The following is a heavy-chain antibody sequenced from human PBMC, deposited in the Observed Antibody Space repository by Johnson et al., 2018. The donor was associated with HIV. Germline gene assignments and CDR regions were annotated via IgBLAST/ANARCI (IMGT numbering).Heavy chain of an antibody. V-gene: IGHV3-9*01. CDR1: VFMFSNYG. CDR3: AKDMSRIAAGSDAFDI. CDR2: ISWNSGSI. J-gene: IGHJ3*02. Sequence: VQVVESGGGVVQPGGSLRLSCATSVFMFSNYGMHWVRQAPGKGLEWVSGISWNSGSIGYADSVKGRFTISRDNAKNSLYLQMNSLRAEDTALYYCAKDMSRIAAGSDAFDIWGQGTMVTVSS. D-gene: IGHD6-13*01.